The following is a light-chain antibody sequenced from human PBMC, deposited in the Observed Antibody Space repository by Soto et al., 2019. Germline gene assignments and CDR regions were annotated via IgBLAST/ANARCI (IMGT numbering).Light chain of an antibody. J-gene: IGLJ1*01. CDR2: YDS. V-gene: IGLV3-21*04. Sequence: SYELTQPPSVSVAPEKTARLTCGGDNIGSKRVHWYRQKPGQAPVLVIYYDSDRPSGIPERFSGSNSGNTATLTINRVEAGDEAAYYCQVWDITTDHYVFGTGTKVTVL. CDR1: NIGSKR. CDR3: QVWDITTDHYV.